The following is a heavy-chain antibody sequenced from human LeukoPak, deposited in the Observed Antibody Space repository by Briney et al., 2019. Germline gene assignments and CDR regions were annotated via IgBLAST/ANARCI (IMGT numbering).Heavy chain of an antibody. J-gene: IGHJ4*02. CDR3: ARDKIVGATHFDY. V-gene: IGHV3-48*03. D-gene: IGHD1-26*01. CDR1: GFSFRSYE. CDR2: ISSTGSTK. Sequence: GGSLRLSCAASGFSFRSYEMKWVRQAPEKGLEWVSYISSTGSTKYYADSVKGRFTISRDNAKNSLYLQMNSLRAEDTAVYYCARDKIVGATHFDYWGQGTLVTVSS.